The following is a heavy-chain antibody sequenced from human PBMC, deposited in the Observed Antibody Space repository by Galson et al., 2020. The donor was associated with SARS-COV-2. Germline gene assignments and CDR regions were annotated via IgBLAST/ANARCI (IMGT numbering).Heavy chain of an antibody. V-gene: IGHV3-7*01. CDR3: ARENWDRRDLDAFDI. Sequence: DQLGESLKISCEASGFTFSAYWMTWVRQAPGKGLEWVADINQDGSEKRDVDSVRGRFTISRDNAKNLLFLQMSSLRVEDTAVYYCARENWDRRDLDAFDIWGQGTVVTVSS. CDR1: GFTFSAYW. J-gene: IGHJ3*02. D-gene: IGHD1-26*01. CDR2: INQDGSEK.